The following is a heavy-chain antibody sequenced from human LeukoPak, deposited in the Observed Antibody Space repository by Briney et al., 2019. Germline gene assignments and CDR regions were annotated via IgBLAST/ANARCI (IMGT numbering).Heavy chain of an antibody. J-gene: IGHJ3*02. CDR3: ARGPHTSSWYKHTFDI. CDR2: IIPIFGTA. CDR1: GGTFSSYA. D-gene: IGHD6-13*01. Sequence: AASVKVSCKASGGTFSSYAISWVRQAPGQGLEWMGGIIPIFGTANYAQKFQGRVTITADESTRTAHMELSSLRSDDTAVYYCARGPHTSSWYKHTFDIWAQGTMVTVSS. V-gene: IGHV1-69*01.